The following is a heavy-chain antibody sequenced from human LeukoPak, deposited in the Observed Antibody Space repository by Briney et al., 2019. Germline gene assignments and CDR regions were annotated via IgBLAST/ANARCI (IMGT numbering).Heavy chain of an antibody. J-gene: IGHJ4*02. CDR2: IWYDGSNK. V-gene: IGHV3-33*07. D-gene: IGHD3-9*01. CDR3: ARDQARYDILTGYYSDPAGNDY. Sequence: GGSLRLSCAASGFIVSKNYLSWVRQAPGKGLEWVAVIWYDGSNKYYADSVKGRFTISRDNSKNTLYLQMNSLRAEDTAVYYCARDQARYDILTGYYSDPAGNDYWGQGTLVTVSS. CDR1: GFIVSKNY.